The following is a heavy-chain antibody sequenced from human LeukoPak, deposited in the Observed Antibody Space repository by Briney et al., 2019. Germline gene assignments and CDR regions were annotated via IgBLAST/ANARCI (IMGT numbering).Heavy chain of an antibody. D-gene: IGHD6-13*01. V-gene: IGHV1-2*06. CDR2: INPKNGDT. CDR3: ARDLGLMRSIAASTISIRSWYMDV. J-gene: IGHJ6*03. CDR1: GYTFTAYY. Sequence: ASVKVSCKASGYTFTAYYIHWVRQAPGQGLEWMGRINPKNGDTNYAQKFQGRVTMTRDTSINTADMELSRLRSDDTAVYYCARDLGLMRSIAASTISIRSWYMDVWGRGTTVTVSS.